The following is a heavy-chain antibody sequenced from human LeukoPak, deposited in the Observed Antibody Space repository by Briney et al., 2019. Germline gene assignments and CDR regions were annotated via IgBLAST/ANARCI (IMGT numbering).Heavy chain of an antibody. Sequence: ASVKVSCEVSGYTLTELSMHWVRQAPGKGLEWMGGFDPEDGETIYAQKFQGRVTMTEDTSTDTAYMELSSLRSEDTAVYYCATLVVVPAAPRESEYFQHWGQGTLVTVSS. V-gene: IGHV1-24*01. CDR3: ATLVVVPAAPRESEYFQH. CDR1: GYTLTELS. D-gene: IGHD2-2*01. J-gene: IGHJ1*01. CDR2: FDPEDGET.